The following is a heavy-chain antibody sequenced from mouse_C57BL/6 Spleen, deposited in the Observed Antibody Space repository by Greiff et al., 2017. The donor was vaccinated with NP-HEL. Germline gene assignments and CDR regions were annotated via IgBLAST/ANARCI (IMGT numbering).Heavy chain of an antibody. CDR1: GYTFTSYW. CDR3: ARGLFITTVVYFDY. D-gene: IGHD1-1*01. Sequence: QVQLQQPGAELVMPGASVKLSCKASGYTFTSYWMHWVKQRPGQGLEWIGEIDPSDSYTNYNQKLKGKSTLTVDKSSSTAYMQLSSLTSEDSAVYYCARGLFITTVVYFDYWGQGTTLTVSS. CDR2: IDPSDSYT. V-gene: IGHV1-69*01. J-gene: IGHJ2*01.